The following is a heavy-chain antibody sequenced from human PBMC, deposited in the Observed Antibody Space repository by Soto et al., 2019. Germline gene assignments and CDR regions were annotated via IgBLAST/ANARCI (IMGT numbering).Heavy chain of an antibody. CDR3: ARAGGSSWYYYYGIDV. D-gene: IGHD6-13*01. Sequence: PGGSLRLSCAASGFTFSSYAMHWVRQAPGKGLEWVAVISYDGSNKYYADSVKGRFTISRDNSKNTLYLQMNSLRAEDTAVYYCARAGGSSWYYYYGIDVWGQGTTVTVSS. CDR2: ISYDGSNK. CDR1: GFTFSSYA. J-gene: IGHJ6*02. V-gene: IGHV3-30-3*01.